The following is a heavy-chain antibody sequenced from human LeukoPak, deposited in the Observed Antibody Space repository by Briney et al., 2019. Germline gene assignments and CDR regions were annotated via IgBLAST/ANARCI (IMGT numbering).Heavy chain of an antibody. J-gene: IGHJ3*02. CDR3: ARDRRAAAGTGDAFDI. D-gene: IGHD6-13*01. Sequence: ASVKVSCKASGGTFSSYAISWVRQAPEQGLEWMGGINPIFGTANYAQKFQGRVTITADESTSTAYMELSSLRSEDTAVYYCARDRRAAAGTGDAFDIWGQGTMVTVSS. V-gene: IGHV1-69*13. CDR2: INPIFGTA. CDR1: GGTFSSYA.